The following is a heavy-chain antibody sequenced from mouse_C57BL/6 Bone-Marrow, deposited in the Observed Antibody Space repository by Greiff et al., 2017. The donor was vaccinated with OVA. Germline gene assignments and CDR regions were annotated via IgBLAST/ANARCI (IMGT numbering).Heavy chain of an antibody. D-gene: IGHD1-1*01. CDR2: INPNNGGT. V-gene: IGHV1-26*01. J-gene: IGHJ2*01. Sequence: EVQLQQSGPELVKPGASVKISCKASGYTFTDYYMNWVKQSHGKSLEWIGDINPNNGGTSYNQKFKGKATLTVDKSSSTAYMELRSLTSEDSAVDYCARTRYGNYFDYWGQGTTLTVSS. CDR3: ARTRYGNYFDY. CDR1: GYTFTDYY.